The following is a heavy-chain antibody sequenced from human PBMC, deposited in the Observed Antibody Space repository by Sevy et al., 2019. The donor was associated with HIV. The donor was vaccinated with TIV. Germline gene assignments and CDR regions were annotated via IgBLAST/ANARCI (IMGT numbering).Heavy chain of an antibody. CDR2: SNGDGSEI. CDR1: GFTFSSHF. CDR3: AGHCVVSMCQFRHFDI. D-gene: IGHD3-10*02. Sequence: GGSLRLSWVASGFTFSSHFMTWVRQAPGKGLEWVANSNGDGSEINYVDSVKGRFTISRDRAKSSVWLQMDGLRAEDAAVYYCAGHCVVSMCQFRHFDIWGRGTQVTVSS. V-gene: IGHV3-7*01. J-gene: IGHJ2*01.